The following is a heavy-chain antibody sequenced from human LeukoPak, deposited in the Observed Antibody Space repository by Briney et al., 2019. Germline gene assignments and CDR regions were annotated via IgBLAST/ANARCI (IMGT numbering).Heavy chain of an antibody. Sequence: SETLSLTCTVSGGSISSYYWSWIRQPSGKGLEWIGYIYYSGSTNYNPSLKSRVTISVDTSKNQFSLKLSSVTAADTAVYYCARAIIVVVPAATRYYYYMDVWGKGTTVTVSS. CDR2: IYYSGST. J-gene: IGHJ6*03. CDR3: ARAIIVVVPAATRYYYYMDV. CDR1: GGSISSYY. D-gene: IGHD2-2*01. V-gene: IGHV4-59*01.